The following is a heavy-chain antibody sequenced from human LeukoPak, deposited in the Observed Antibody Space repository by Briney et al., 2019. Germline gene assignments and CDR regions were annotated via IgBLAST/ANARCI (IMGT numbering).Heavy chain of an antibody. Sequence: GGSLRLSCAASGFTFSNYWMSWVRQAPGKGLEWVAHINQDGSEEHYMDSVKARFIISRDNAKNSLSLQMDSLRAEDTAVYYCVRDGGASGYDLLDYWGQGTLVTVSS. CDR3: VRDGGASGYDLLDY. J-gene: IGHJ4*02. D-gene: IGHD5-12*01. CDR1: GFTFSNYW. CDR2: INQDGSEE. V-gene: IGHV3-7*01.